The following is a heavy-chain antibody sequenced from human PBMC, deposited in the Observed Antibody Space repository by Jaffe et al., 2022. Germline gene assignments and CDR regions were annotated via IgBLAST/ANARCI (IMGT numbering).Heavy chain of an antibody. CDR2: IYYSGST. V-gene: IGHV4-39*01. CDR1: GGSISSSSYY. Sequence: QLQLQESGPGLVKPSETLSLTCTVSGGSISSSSYYWGWIRQPPGKGLEWIGSIYYSGSTYYNPSLKSRVTISVDTSKNQFSLKLSSVTAADTAVYYCARPTRMGYCSGGSCYSDAFDIWGQGTMVTVSS. CDR3: ARPTRMGYCSGGSCYSDAFDI. D-gene: IGHD2-15*01. J-gene: IGHJ3*02.